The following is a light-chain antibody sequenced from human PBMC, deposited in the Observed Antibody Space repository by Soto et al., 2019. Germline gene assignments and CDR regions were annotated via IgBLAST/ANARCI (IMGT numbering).Light chain of an antibody. V-gene: IGKV3-20*01. Sequence: VMRQSPATLSVSRGERATLSCGASQGHTRNLAWYQQSPGQAPRLLIYGASSRATGIPHRFSGSGSGTDFTLTINRLEPEDFAVYYCQQYGTSPLTFGQGTKVDIK. CDR2: GAS. J-gene: IGKJ1*01. CDR1: QGHTRN. CDR3: QQYGTSPLT.